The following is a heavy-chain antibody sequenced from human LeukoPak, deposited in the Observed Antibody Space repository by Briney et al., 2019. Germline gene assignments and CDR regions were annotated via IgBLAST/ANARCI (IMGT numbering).Heavy chain of an antibody. D-gene: IGHD1-26*01. CDR1: GFTFSSYG. Sequence: PGGSLRLSCAASGFTFSSYGMHWVRQAPGKGLEWVAVISYDGSNKYYADSVKGRFTISRDNSKNTLYLQMNSLRAEDTAVYYCAKDVRSYPSYYYYGMDVWGQGTTVTVSS. CDR3: AKDVRSYPSYYYYGMDV. J-gene: IGHJ6*02. V-gene: IGHV3-30*18. CDR2: ISYDGSNK.